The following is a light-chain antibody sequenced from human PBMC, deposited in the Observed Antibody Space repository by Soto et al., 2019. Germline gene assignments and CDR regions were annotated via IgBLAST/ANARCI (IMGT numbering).Light chain of an antibody. V-gene: IGLV5-45*03. J-gene: IGLJ3*02. CDR3: MIWHSAWV. CDR2: YRSDSDK. CDR1: SGINVGTYR. Sequence: QSVLTQPSSLSASPGASASLTCTLRSGINVGTYRIYWYQQKPGSPPQFLLRYRSDSDKQQGSGVPSRFSGSKDASANAGVLLISGLQSEDEADYYCMIWHSAWVFGGGTKLTVL.